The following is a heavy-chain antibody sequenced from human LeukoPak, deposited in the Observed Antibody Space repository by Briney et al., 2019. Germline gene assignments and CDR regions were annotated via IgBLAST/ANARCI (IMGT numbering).Heavy chain of an antibody. J-gene: IGHJ4*02. V-gene: IGHV3-74*01. CDR2: INSDGSST. CDR3: ARVPYSSSWSLDY. Sequence: GGSLRLSCAASGFTLSSYWMHWVRQAPGKGLVWVSRINSDGSSTSYADSVKGRFTTSRDNAKNTLYLQMNSLRAEDKAVYYCARVPYSSSWSLDYWGQGTLVTVSS. CDR1: GFTLSSYW. D-gene: IGHD6-13*01.